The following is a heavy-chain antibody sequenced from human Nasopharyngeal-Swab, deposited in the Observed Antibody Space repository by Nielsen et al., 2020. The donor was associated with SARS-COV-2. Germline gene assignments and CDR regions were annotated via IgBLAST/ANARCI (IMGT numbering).Heavy chain of an antibody. CDR2: INAGNGNT. CDR3: ARCPAAVALNWFDP. CDR1: GYTFTSYA. D-gene: IGHD6-13*01. V-gene: IGHV1-3*01. Sequence: ASVKVSCQASGYTFTSYAMHWVRQAPGQRLEWMGWINAGNGNTKYSQKFQGRVTITRDTSASTAYMELSSLRSEDTAVYYCARCPAAVALNWFDPWGQGTLVTVSS. J-gene: IGHJ5*02.